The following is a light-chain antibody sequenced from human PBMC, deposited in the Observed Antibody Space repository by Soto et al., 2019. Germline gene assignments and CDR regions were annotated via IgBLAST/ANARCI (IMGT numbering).Light chain of an antibody. CDR3: QQRATWPPFT. CDR1: RDISNS. Sequence: DIQMTQSPSSVSASVGDRLTITCRASRDISNSLAWYQQTPGKAPKLLLRGASSLHRGVPSRFSGGGAGTEFTLTLSSLQPEDFAVYYCQQRATWPPFTFGPGTKVDLK. CDR2: GAS. J-gene: IGKJ3*01. V-gene: IGKV1-12*01.